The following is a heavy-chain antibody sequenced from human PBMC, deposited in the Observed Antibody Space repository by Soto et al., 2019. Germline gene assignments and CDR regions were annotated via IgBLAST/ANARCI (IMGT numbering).Heavy chain of an antibody. CDR3: AGGGYRYGGGLDY. CDR2: IYYSGST. V-gene: IGHV4-31*03. Sequence: QVQLQESGPGLVKPSQTLSLTCTVSGGSISSGGYYWSWIRQHPGKGLEWIGYIYYSGSTYYNPSPKGRVTGSVDTSKSRCARKRRSVTAADTAGYDCAGGGYRYGGGLDYWGQGTLVTVSS. CDR1: GGSISSGGYY. D-gene: IGHD5-18*01. J-gene: IGHJ4*02.